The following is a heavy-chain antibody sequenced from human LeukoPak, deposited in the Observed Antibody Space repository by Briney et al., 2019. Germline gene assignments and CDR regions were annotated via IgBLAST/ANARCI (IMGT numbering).Heavy chain of an antibody. CDR3: AKVGYGDLDH. CDR1: GFMFSSYV. Sequence: GGSLRLSCAASGFMFSSYVMTWVRQAPGKGLEWVSSISGSGEFTDYADSVKGRFTISRDNPENTVYLQMSSLRVDDTATYFCAKVGYGDLDHWGQGVLVPVSS. D-gene: IGHD4-17*01. V-gene: IGHV3-23*01. J-gene: IGHJ4*02. CDR2: ISGSGEFT.